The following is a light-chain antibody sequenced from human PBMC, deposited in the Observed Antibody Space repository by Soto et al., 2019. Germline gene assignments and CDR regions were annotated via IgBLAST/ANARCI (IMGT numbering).Light chain of an antibody. J-gene: IGLJ2*01. Sequence: QSVLTQSPSASASLGASVKLTCTLSSGHSNYAIAWHQQQPEKGPRYLMTLNRDGRHSKGDGIPNRFSGSSAGAERYLTIGSLQSEDEADYYGQTWGTGIVIFGGGTKLTVL. CDR1: SGHSNYA. CDR2: LNRDGRH. V-gene: IGLV4-69*01. CDR3: QTWGTGIVI.